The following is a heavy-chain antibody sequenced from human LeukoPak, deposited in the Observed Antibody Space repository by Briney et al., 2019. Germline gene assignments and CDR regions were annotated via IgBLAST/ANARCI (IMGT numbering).Heavy chain of an antibody. CDR2: VSPSGDIT. Sequence: GGTLRLSCAASGFIFSSHGMNWVRQAPGKGLEWVSGVSPSGDITYYADSVKGRFTISRDNSKNRVYLQMDSLRFEDAAVYYCARSSSSWYLWFDPWGQGTLVTVSS. D-gene: IGHD6-13*01. CDR1: GFIFSSHG. J-gene: IGHJ5*02. V-gene: IGHV3-23*01. CDR3: ARSSSSWYLWFDP.